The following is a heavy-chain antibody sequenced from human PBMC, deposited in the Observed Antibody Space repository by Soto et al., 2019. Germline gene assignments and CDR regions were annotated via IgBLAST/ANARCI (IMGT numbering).Heavy chain of an antibody. CDR1: GFTFSSYS. CDR2: ISSSSSYI. Sequence: GGSLRLSCAASGFTFSSYSMNWVRQAPGKGLEWVSSISSSSSYIYYADSVKGRFTISRDNAKNSLYLQMNSLRAEDTAVYYCXRDRMVRGVYYYYGMDVWGQGTTVTVSS. V-gene: IGHV3-21*01. D-gene: IGHD3-10*01. CDR3: XRDRMVRGVYYYYGMDV. J-gene: IGHJ6*02.